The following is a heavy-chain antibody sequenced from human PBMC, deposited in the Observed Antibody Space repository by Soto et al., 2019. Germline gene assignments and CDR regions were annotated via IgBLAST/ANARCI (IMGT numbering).Heavy chain of an antibody. CDR2: IYYTGST. D-gene: IGHD2-15*01. V-gene: IGHV4-30-4*01. Sequence: SETLSLTCAVSGGSISSGDYYWSWIRQPPGKGLEWIGYIYYTGSTHYNPSLKSRVTISLDTSKNQFSLKLSSVTAADTAVYYCAKLLLGYYSGMDVWGQGTTVTVSS. CDR1: GGSISSGDYY. CDR3: AKLLLGYYSGMDV. J-gene: IGHJ6*02.